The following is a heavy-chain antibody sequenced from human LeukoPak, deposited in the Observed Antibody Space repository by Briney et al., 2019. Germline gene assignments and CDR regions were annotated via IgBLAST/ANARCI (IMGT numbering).Heavy chain of an antibody. CDR1: GFTFSSCA. J-gene: IGHJ4*02. CDR3: AKLTDSGGYYPFDY. D-gene: IGHD3-10*01. V-gene: IGHV3-23*01. Sequence: GGSLRLSCAASGFTFSSCAMSWVRQAPGKGLEWVSAISGSGGGVYYADSVKGRFTISRDNSKNTLYLHLNSLRAEDTAVYYCAKLTDSGGYYPFDYWGQGTLVTVSS. CDR2: ISGSGGGV.